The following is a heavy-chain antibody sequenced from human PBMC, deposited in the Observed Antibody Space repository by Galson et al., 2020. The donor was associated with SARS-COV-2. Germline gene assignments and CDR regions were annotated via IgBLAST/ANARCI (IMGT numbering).Heavy chain of an antibody. CDR1: GYTFTSYD. D-gene: IGHD3-16*01. CDR3: ARGSRYDYVWGFETHQIKPNDY. Sequence: ASVKVSCKASGYTFTSYDINWVRQATGQGLEWMGWMNPNSGNTGYAQKFQGRVTMTRNTSISTAYMELSSLRSEDTAVYYCARGSRYDYVWGFETHQIKPNDYWGQGTLVTVSS. V-gene: IGHV1-8*01. CDR2: MNPNSGNT. J-gene: IGHJ4*02.